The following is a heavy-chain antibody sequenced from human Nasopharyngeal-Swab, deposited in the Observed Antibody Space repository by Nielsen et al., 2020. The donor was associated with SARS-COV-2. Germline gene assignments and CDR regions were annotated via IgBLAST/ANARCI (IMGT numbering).Heavy chain of an antibody. CDR1: GFTSSSYW. V-gene: IGHV3-74*01. CDR2: INSDGIST. CDR3: ASPYSSGWYGDYGLDV. Sequence: GGSLRLSCVASGFTSSSYWMHWVRQAPGKGLVWVSRINSDGISTTYADSVKGRFTISRDNAKNTLYLQMNSLRAEDTAVYYCASPYSSGWYGDYGLDVWGQGTTVTVSS. D-gene: IGHD6-19*01. J-gene: IGHJ6*02.